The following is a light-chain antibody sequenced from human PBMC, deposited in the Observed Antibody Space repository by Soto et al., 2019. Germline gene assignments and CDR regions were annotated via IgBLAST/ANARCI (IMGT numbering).Light chain of an antibody. CDR1: SSDIGSYNF. CDR3: CSYAGSSTSV. CDR2: EGS. Sequence: QSALTQPASVSGSPGQSITISCTGTSSDIGSYNFVSWYQHHPGKAPKLMIYEGSKRPSGVSNRFSGSKSDNTASLTISGLQAEDEADYYCCSYAGSSTSVFGGGTKVTVL. J-gene: IGLJ2*01. V-gene: IGLV2-23*01.